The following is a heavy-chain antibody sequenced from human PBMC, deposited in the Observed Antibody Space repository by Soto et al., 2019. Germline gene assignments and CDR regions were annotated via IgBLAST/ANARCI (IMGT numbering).Heavy chain of an antibody. CDR1: GFTFSSYG. Sequence: QVQLVESGGGVVQPGRSLRLSCAASGFTFSSYGMHWVRQAPGKGLEWAAVISYDGSNKYYADSVKGRFTISRDNSKNTLYLQMNSLRAEDTAVYYCANIEDATYNWNDRVGFAFDIWGQGTMVTVSS. V-gene: IGHV3-30*18. CDR2: ISYDGSNK. D-gene: IGHD1-1*01. J-gene: IGHJ3*02. CDR3: ANIEDATYNWNDRVGFAFDI.